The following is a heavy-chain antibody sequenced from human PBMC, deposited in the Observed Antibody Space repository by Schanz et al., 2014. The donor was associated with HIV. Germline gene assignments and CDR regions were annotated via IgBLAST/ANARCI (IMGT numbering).Heavy chain of an antibody. Sequence: QVQLVESGGGVVQPGRSLRLSCAASGFTFRSYGMHWVRQAPGKGLEWVSRMNNDVSSRLYADSVKGRFTISRDNAKNTLFLQMNNLREDDTAVYYCTRDGGCSGSACYGYGMDVWGQGTTVTVSS. CDR3: TRDGGCSGSACYGYGMDV. V-gene: IGHV3-30*19. CDR2: MNNDVSSR. J-gene: IGHJ6*02. D-gene: IGHD1-26*01. CDR1: GFTFRSYG.